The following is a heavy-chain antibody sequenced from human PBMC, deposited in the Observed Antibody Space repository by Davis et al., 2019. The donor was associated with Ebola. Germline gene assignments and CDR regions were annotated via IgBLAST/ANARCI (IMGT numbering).Heavy chain of an antibody. D-gene: IGHD2-15*01. CDR3: ARGYCSGGSCYYFDY. Sequence: MPSETLSLTCAVSGGSISSSNWWSWVRQPPGKGLEWIGEIYHSGSTNYNPSLKSQVTISVDKSKNQFSLKLSSVTAADTAVYYCARGYCSGGSCYYFDYWGQGTLVTVSS. J-gene: IGHJ4*02. CDR2: IYHSGST. V-gene: IGHV4-4*02. CDR1: GGSISSSNW.